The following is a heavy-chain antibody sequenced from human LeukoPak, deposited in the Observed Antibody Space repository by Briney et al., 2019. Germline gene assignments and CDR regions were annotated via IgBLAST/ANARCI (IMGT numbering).Heavy chain of an antibody. CDR1: GYSISSGYY. J-gene: IGHJ4*02. V-gene: IGHV4-38-2*02. D-gene: IGHD5-24*01. CDR2: IYHSGST. CDR3: ARGLRWLQLDY. Sequence: PSETLSLTCTVSGYSISSGYYWGWIRQPPGKGLEWIGSIYHSGSTYYNPSLKSRVTISVDTSKNQFSLKLSSVTAADTAVYYCARGLRWLQLDYWGQGTLVTVSS.